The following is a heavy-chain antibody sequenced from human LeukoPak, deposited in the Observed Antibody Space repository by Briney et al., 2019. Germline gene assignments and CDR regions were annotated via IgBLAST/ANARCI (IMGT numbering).Heavy chain of an antibody. V-gene: IGHV4-4*02. Sequence: PSQTLSLTCGVSGGSISNTNWWSWVRQPPGQGLEWIGEISLTGLTHYNPSLESRVTVSLDKSKNQLSLNLTSVTAADTAVYYCSRENGAFSPFGYWGQGTLVTVLS. CDR2: ISLTGLT. D-gene: IGHD2-8*01. CDR1: GGSISNTNW. CDR3: SRENGAFSPFGY. J-gene: IGHJ4*02.